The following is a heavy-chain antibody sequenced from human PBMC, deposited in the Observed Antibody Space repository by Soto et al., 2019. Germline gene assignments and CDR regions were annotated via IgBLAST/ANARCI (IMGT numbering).Heavy chain of an antibody. CDR1: GFTVSSNY. CDR2: IYSGGST. J-gene: IGHJ4*02. V-gene: IGHV3-66*01. D-gene: IGHD6-13*01. Sequence: GGSLRLSCAASGFTVSSNYMSWVRQAPGKGLEWVSVIYSGGSTYYADSVKGRFTISRHNSKNTLYLQMNSLRAEDTAVYYCARGGGAAAGYFDYWGQGTLVTVSS. CDR3: ARGGGAAAGYFDY.